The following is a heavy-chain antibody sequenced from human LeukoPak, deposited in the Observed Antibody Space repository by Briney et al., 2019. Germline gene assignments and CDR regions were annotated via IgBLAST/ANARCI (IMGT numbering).Heavy chain of an antibody. Sequence: GGSLRLSCVASGFGFSYYDMNWVRQAPGKGLEWVGRVKNRGDGMATDYAAPVKGRFIISRDDSKKTVYLQMDSLKTEDTAVYFCTTEYFGGFEYWGQGTLVTVSS. D-gene: IGHD3-16*01. CDR3: TTEYFGGFEY. CDR2: VKNRGDGMAT. J-gene: IGHJ4*02. CDR1: GFGFSYYD. V-gene: IGHV3-15*07.